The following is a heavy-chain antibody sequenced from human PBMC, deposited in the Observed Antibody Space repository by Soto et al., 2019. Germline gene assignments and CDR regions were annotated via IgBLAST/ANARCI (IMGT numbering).Heavy chain of an antibody. V-gene: IGHV4-31*03. Sequence: QVQLQESGPGLVKPSQTLSLTCTVSGGSINSGGYCWRWIRQHPGKGLDWIGCISYGGGTSYNPSMKSRVTISLDTSKNQFPRKLTSVPAADTAVYYCSRGILVWGQGALITGSS. CDR2: ISYGGGT. D-gene: IGHD5-18*01. CDR1: GGSINSGGYC. CDR3: SRGILV. J-gene: IGHJ4*02.